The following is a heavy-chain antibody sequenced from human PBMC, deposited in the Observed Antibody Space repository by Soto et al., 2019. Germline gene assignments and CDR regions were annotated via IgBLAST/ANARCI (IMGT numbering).Heavy chain of an antibody. Sequence: ASVKVSCKVSGYSFTSYALHWVRQAPGQSLEWMGWINAGNADTSFSQKFQDRVTLTRDTSATTAYMELSTLRSEDTAVYYCATTCDSSSYYSPACTEYFHHWGQGTLVTVSS. CDR2: INAGNADT. D-gene: IGHD3-22*01. J-gene: IGHJ1*01. CDR1: GYSFTSYA. V-gene: IGHV1-3*01. CDR3: ATTCDSSSYYSPACTEYFHH.